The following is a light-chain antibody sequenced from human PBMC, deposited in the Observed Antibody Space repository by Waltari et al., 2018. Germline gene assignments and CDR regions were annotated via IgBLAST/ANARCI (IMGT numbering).Light chain of an antibody. J-gene: IGLJ1*01. CDR1: SSAVGRYTY. CDR3: CSYAGRYTFV. Sequence: QSALTPSRSVSGSPGQSVPISCPGTSSAVGRYTYLSWFQQYPGKAPKLMIYDVNKRPSGVPDRFSGSKSGNTASLTISGLQAEDEADYFCCSYAGRYTFVFGTGTTVTVL. V-gene: IGLV2-11*01. CDR2: DVN.